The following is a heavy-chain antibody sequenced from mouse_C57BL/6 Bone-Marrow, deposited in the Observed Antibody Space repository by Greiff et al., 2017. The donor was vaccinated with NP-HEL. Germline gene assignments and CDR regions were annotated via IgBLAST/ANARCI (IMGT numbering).Heavy chain of an antibody. J-gene: IGHJ4*01. Sequence: DVKLQESGPGLVKPSQSLSLTCSVTGYSITSGYYWNWIRQFPGNKLEWMGYISYDGSNNYNPSLKNRISITRDTSKNQLFLKLNSVTTEDTATYDGARGDWLRCAMDYWGQGTSVTVSS. CDR1: GYSITSGYY. D-gene: IGHD2-2*01. CDR2: ISYDGSN. V-gene: IGHV3-6*01. CDR3: ARGDWLRCAMDY.